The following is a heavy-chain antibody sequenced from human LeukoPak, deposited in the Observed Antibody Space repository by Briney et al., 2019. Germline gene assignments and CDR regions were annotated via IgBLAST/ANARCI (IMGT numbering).Heavy chain of an antibody. J-gene: IGHJ4*02. D-gene: IGHD6-13*01. CDR3: TREIDSSSGYDF. Sequence: ASVKVSCKASGFTFTTYFMHWVRQAPGQGLEWMGIINLSDGGTSLARKFQGRVTMTRDTSTSTAYMELSSLRSEDTAVYYCTREIDSSSGYDFWGQGALVTVSS. V-gene: IGHV1-46*01. CDR1: GFTFTTYF. CDR2: INLSDGGT.